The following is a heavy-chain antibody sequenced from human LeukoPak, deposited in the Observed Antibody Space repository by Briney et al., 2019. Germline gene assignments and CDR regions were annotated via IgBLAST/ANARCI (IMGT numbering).Heavy chain of an antibody. CDR3: ARAYDFPDV. D-gene: IGHD3-3*01. V-gene: IGHV4-34*09. CDR1: GGSFSGYY. J-gene: IGHJ6*02. Sequence: SETLSLTCAVYGGSFSGYYWSWIRQPPGKGLEWIGEINHSGSTNYNPSLKSRVTISVDTSKNQFSLKLSSVTAADTAVYYCARAYDFPDVWGQGTTVTVSS. CDR2: INHSGST.